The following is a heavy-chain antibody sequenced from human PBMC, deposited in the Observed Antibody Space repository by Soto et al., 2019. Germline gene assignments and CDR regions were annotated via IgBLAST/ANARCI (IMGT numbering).Heavy chain of an antibody. D-gene: IGHD1-26*01. CDR3: ARDSLGGWVDY. V-gene: IGHV1-18*01. Sequence: ASVKVSCKASGYTFTSYGISWVRQAPGQGLEWMGWISAYNGNTNYAQKLQGRVTRTTDTSTSIAYMELRSLSSADTAVYCCARDSLGGWVDYWGQGTLVTVSS. CDR2: ISAYNGNT. CDR1: GYTFTSYG. J-gene: IGHJ4*02.